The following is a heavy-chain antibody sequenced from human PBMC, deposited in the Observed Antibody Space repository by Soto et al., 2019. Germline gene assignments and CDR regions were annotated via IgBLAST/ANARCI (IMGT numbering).Heavy chain of an antibody. Sequence: SVKVSCKASGFTFTSSAVQWVRQARGQRLEWIGWIVVGSGNTNYAQKFQERVTITRDMSTSTAYMELSSLRSEDTAVYYCAAFGPLSGYAYYFDYWGQGTLVTVSS. V-gene: IGHV1-58*01. J-gene: IGHJ4*02. CDR1: GFTFTSSA. CDR2: IVVGSGNT. CDR3: AAFGPLSGYAYYFDY. D-gene: IGHD3-22*01.